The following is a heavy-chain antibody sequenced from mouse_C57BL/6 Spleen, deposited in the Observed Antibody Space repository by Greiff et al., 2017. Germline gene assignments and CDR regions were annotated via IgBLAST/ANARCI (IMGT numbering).Heavy chain of an antibody. CDR3: ARNYYGSSYLDY. CDR1: GYSFTDYN. D-gene: IGHD1-1*01. Sequence: EVQLQQSGPELVKPGASVKISCKASGYSFTDYNMNWVKQSNGKSLEWIGVINPNYCTTSHNQKFKGKATLTVAQSSSTAYMQLNSLTSEDSAVYYCARNYYGSSYLDYWGQGTTLTVSS. CDR2: INPNYCTT. V-gene: IGHV1-39*01. J-gene: IGHJ2*01.